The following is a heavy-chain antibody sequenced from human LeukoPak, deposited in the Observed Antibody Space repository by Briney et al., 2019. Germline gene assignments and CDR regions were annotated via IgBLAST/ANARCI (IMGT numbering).Heavy chain of an antibody. V-gene: IGHV4-38-2*02. J-gene: IGHJ4*02. D-gene: IGHD3-10*01. Sequence: SETLSLTCTVSGYSISSGYYWGWIRQPPGKGLEWIGSIYHSGSTYYNPSLNSRVTISVDTSKNQVSLKLTSVTAADTAVYYCARNGYGSGSSWWGQGTLVTVSS. CDR1: GYSISSGYY. CDR2: IYHSGST. CDR3: ARNGYGSGSSW.